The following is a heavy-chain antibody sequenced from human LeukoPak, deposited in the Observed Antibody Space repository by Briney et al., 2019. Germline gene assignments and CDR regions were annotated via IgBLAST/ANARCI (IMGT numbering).Heavy chain of an antibody. Sequence: PGGSLRLSCAASGFTFSVYGMHWVRQAPGKGLEWVAVISHDGNNKYYEDSVKGRFSISRDNSKNTLYLQMNGLRAEDTAIYYCAKAEGVSGSLYHGDYWGQGTLVTVSS. CDR1: GFTFSVYG. J-gene: IGHJ4*02. V-gene: IGHV3-30*18. CDR2: ISHDGNNK. D-gene: IGHD3-10*01. CDR3: AKAEGVSGSLYHGDY.